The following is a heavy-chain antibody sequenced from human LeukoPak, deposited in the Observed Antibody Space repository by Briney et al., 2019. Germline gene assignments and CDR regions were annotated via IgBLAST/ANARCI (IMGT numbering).Heavy chain of an antibody. V-gene: IGHV1-69*04. D-gene: IGHD6-13*01. J-gene: IGHJ6*02. CDR3: ARDRGIAAAGYYGMDV. CDR1: GSTFSSYT. Sequence: GASVKVSFKASGSTFSSYTISWMRQAPGQGLEWMGRIIPILGIANYAQKFQGRVTITADKSTSTAYMELSSMRSEDTAVYYCARDRGIAAAGYYGMDVWGQGTTVTVSS. CDR2: IIPILGIA.